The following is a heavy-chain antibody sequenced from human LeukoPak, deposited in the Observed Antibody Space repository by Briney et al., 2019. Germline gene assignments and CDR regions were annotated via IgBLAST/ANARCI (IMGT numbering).Heavy chain of an antibody. CDR1: GFTFSSYG. J-gene: IGHJ4*02. CDR2: TSYDGSHK. D-gene: IGHD7-27*01. Sequence: GGSLRLSCAASGFTFSSYGMHWVRQAPGKGLEWVAVTSYDGSHKYYADSVKGRFTISRDNSKNTLYLQMNSLRAEDTAVYYCARDWDFDYWGQGTLVTVSS. CDR3: ARDWDFDY. V-gene: IGHV3-30*19.